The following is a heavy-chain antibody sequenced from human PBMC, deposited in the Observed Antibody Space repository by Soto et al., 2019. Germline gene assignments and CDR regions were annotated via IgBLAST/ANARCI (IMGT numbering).Heavy chain of an antibody. Sequence: PTLVNPTQTLTLTCTFSGFSLSTSGMRVSWIRQPPGKALEWLARIDWDDDKFYSTSLKTRLTISKDTSKNQVVLTMTNMDPVDTATYYCARIQGSQYYFDYWGQGTMVTVSS. V-gene: IGHV2-70*04. J-gene: IGHJ4*02. CDR3: ARIQGSQYYFDY. CDR2: IDWDDDK. CDR1: GFSLSTSGMR. D-gene: IGHD3-10*01.